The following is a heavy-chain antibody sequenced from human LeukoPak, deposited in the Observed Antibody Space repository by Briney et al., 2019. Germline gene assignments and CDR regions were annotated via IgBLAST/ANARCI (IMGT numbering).Heavy chain of an antibody. Sequence: PGGSLRLSCAASGFTFSTYSVNWVRQAPGRGLEWVSYISSSSGTIYYADSVKGRFTISRDNAKNSLYLQMNRLGDEDTAVYYCARDTTSNWYWINWGQGTLVTVSS. J-gene: IGHJ4*02. CDR3: ARDTTSNWYWIN. V-gene: IGHV3-48*02. CDR1: GFTFSTYS. D-gene: IGHD6-13*01. CDR2: ISSSSGTI.